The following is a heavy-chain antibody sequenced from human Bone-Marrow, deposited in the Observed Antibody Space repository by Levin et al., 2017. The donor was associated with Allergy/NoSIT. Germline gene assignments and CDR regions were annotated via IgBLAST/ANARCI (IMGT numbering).Heavy chain of an antibody. CDR1: GFIFSDYY. CDR3: ARGADWFDP. CDR2: ISTSASNI. Sequence: SGGSLRLSCAASGFIFSDYYMTWIRQAPGRGLEWVSYISTSASNIYYADSVKGRFTVSRDNANNSLFLHMRSLTAEDTAVYYCARGADWFDPWGQGTLVTVSS. J-gene: IGHJ5*02. V-gene: IGHV3-11*01.